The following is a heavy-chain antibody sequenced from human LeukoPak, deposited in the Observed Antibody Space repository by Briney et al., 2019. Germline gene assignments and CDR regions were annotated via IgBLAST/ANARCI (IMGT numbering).Heavy chain of an antibody. CDR3: ARDRNYEFWSGYFDY. CDR2: ISSSGSTI. J-gene: IGHJ4*02. D-gene: IGHD3-3*01. V-gene: IGHV3-48*03. CDR1: GFTFSSYE. Sequence: QTGGSLRLSCAASGFTFSSYEMNWVRQAPGKGLEWVSYISSSGSTIYYADSVKGRFTISRDNAKNSLYLQMNSLRAEDTAVYYCARDRNYEFWSGYFDYWGQGTLVTVSS.